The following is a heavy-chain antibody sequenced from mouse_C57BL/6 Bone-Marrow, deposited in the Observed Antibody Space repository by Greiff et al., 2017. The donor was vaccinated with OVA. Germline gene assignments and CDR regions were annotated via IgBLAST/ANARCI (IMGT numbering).Heavy chain of an antibody. CDR1: GYAFSSSW. D-gene: IGHD1-1*01. Sequence: VQRVESGPELVKPGASVKISCKASGYAFSSSWMNWVKQRPGKGLEWIGRIYPGDGDTNYNGKFKGKATLTADKSSSTAYMQLSSLTSEDSAVYFCARSRGLLRSYWYFDVWGTGTTVTVSS. J-gene: IGHJ1*03. CDR2: IYPGDGDT. CDR3: ARSRGLLRSYWYFDV. V-gene: IGHV1-82*01.